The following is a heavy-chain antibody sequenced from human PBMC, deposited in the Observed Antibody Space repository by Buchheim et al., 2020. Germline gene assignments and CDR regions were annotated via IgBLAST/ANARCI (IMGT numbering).Heavy chain of an antibody. CDR1: GFTFSSYW. V-gene: IGHV3-7*01. Sequence: EVQLVESGGGLVQPGGSLRLSCAASGFTFSSYWMSWVRQAPGKGLEWVANIKQDGSEKYYVDSVKGRFTISRDNAKNSLYLQMNSLRAEDTAVYYCARENESGSYYSVDYYGMDVWGQGTT. J-gene: IGHJ6*02. CDR2: IKQDGSEK. D-gene: IGHD1-26*01. CDR3: ARENESGSYYSVDYYGMDV.